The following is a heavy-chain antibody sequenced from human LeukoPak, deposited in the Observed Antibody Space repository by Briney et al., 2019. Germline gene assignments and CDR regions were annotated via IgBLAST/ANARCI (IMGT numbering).Heavy chain of an antibody. J-gene: IGHJ4*02. CDR2: ISSSGSTI. D-gene: IGHD2/OR15-2a*01. V-gene: IGHV3-48*03. Sequence: GGSLRLSCAASGFTFSNEMNWVRQAPGKGLEWVSYISSSGSTIYYADSVKGRFTISRDNAKNSLYLQMNSLRAEDTAVCYCARAIPQNFLGNWGQGTLVTVSS. CDR3: ARAIPQNFLGN. CDR1: GFTFSNE.